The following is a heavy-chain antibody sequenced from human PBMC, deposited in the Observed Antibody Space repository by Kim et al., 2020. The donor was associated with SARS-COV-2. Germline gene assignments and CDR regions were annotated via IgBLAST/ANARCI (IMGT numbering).Heavy chain of an antibody. CDR3: ARGAEWTVD. V-gene: IGHV4-59*13. J-gene: IGHJ4*02. CDR2: VYYSGIT. Sequence: SETLSLTCSVSGGSISSYYWSWIRQPPGKGLEWIGDVYYSGITNYNPSLNSRVTMSVDTSKNQFSLKLSSVTAADTAIYYCARGAEWTVDWGQGTLVTVSS. D-gene: IGHD6-19*01. CDR1: GGSISSYY.